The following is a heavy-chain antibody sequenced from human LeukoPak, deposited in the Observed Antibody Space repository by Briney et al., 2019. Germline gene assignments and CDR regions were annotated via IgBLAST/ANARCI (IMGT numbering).Heavy chain of an antibody. CDR2: IYTDGSST. Sequence: GGSLRLSCAASGFTFSNYWMHWVRQAPGKGLVWVSRIYTDGSSTNYADSVKGRFTISRDNFKNTLYPQMNSLRAEDTAVYYCAKDSPYGGSFYYIDYWGQGTLVTVSS. CDR3: AKDSPYGGSFYYIDY. D-gene: IGHD2/OR15-2a*01. CDR1: GFTFSNYW. V-gene: IGHV3-74*01. J-gene: IGHJ4*02.